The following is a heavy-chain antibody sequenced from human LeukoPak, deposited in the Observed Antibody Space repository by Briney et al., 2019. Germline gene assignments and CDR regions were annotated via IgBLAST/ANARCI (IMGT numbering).Heavy chain of an antibody. CDR3: AKDYADGAGRSGWLCYFDY. CDR1: GFTFSSYA. V-gene: IGHV3-23*01. CDR2: ISDSGGST. J-gene: IGHJ4*02. Sequence: GGSLRLSCAASGFTFSSYAMSWVRQAPGKGLEWVSAISDSGGSTYYADSVKGRFTISRDNSKNTLYLQMNSLRAEDTAVYYCAKDYADGAGRSGWLCYFDYWGQGTLVTVSS. D-gene: IGHD6-19*01.